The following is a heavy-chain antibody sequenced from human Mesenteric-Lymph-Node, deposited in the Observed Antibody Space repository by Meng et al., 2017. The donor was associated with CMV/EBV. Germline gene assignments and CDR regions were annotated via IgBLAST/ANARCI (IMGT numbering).Heavy chain of an antibody. D-gene: IGHD7-27*01. V-gene: IGHV5-51*01. CDR1: GYSFTSYW. CDR3: ARQTGEEGYYFAH. Sequence: GESLKISCKGSGYSFTSYWIGWVRQMPGKGLEWMGIIYPGDSDTRYSPSFQGQVTISADKSISTAYLQWSSLKASDTATYYCARQTGEEGYYFAHWGQGTLVTVSS. J-gene: IGHJ4*02. CDR2: IYPGDSDT.